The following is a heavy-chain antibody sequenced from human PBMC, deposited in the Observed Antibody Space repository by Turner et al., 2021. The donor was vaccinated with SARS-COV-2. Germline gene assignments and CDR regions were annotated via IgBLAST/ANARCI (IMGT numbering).Heavy chain of an antibody. D-gene: IGHD6-19*01. CDR3: AKDREGTGADYFDY. V-gene: IGHV3-23*01. J-gene: IGHJ4*02. Sequence: EVQLLESGGGLVQPGGSLGLPCDASGFTFSSYAMTWVRQAPGKGLEWVSSITGSADITHYADSVKGRFTISRDNSKNTLHLQMNSLRAEDTAIYYCAKDREGTGADYFDYWGQGTLVTVSS. CDR2: ITGSADIT. CDR1: GFTFSSYA.